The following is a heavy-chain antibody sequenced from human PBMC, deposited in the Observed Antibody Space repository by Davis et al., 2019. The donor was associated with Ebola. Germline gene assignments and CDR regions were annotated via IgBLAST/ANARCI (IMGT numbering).Heavy chain of an antibody. V-gene: IGHV5-51*01. CDR1: GHIFSSHW. Sequence: GESLKISCKGSGHIFSSHWIGWVRQMPGKGLEWMGIIFTGDSDTRYRPSFRGQVTISADKSFKTAFLQWSSLKASDTARYYCATLRRTITGMDDGFDIWGQGTMVTVSS. D-gene: IGHD1-20*01. CDR3: ATLRRTITGMDDGFDI. J-gene: IGHJ3*02. CDR2: IFTGDSDT.